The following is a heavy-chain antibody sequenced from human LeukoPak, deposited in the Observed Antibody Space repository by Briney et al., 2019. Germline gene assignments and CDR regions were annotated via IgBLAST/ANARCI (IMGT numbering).Heavy chain of an antibody. J-gene: IGHJ3*02. Sequence: GGSLRLSCAASGFTFSSYGMHWVRQAPGKGLEWVAVIWYDGSNKYYADSVKGRFTISRDNSKNTLYLQMNSLRAEDTAVYYCAKDLVAVAVGAFDIWGQGTMVTVSS. V-gene: IGHV3-30*02. CDR2: IWYDGSNK. CDR1: GFTFSSYG. CDR3: AKDLVAVAVGAFDI. D-gene: IGHD6-19*01.